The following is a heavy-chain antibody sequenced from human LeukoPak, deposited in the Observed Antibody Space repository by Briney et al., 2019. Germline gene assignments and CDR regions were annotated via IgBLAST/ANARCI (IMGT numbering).Heavy chain of an antibody. CDR1: GFTFSSYV. CDR3: ARDLIAAAANY. V-gene: IGHV3-23*01. CDR2: ISGSGGTT. Sequence: PGGSLRLSCAASGFTFSSYVMTWVRQAPGKGLEWVSGISGSGGTTFYADSVKGRFTISRDNSKNTLYLQMNSLRAEDTAVYYCARDLIAAAANYWGQGTLVTVSS. D-gene: IGHD6-13*01. J-gene: IGHJ4*02.